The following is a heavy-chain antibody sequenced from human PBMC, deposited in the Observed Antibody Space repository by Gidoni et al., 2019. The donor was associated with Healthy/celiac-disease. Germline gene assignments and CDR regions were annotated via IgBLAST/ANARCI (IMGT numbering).Heavy chain of an antibody. CDR1: GGSISSYY. D-gene: IGHD4-17*01. J-gene: IGHJ4*02. V-gene: IGHV4-59*01. CDR3: GRGVGGLATVTDFDY. CDR2: IYYSGST. Sequence: QVQLQESGPGLVKPSETLSLTCTVPGGSISSYYWSWIRQPPGRGLDWIVYIYYSGSTTYTPSLKSRAPISVTAPRTRFPRRLASVPAGGPAVYSWGRGVGGLATVTDFDYWGQGTLVTVSS.